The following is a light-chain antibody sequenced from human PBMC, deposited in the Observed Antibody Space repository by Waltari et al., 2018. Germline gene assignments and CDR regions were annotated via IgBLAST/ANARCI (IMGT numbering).Light chain of an antibody. V-gene: IGKV3-20*01. CDR3: QHYGSSPYT. Sequence: EIVLTQSPGTLSLSPGQRATLSCRASQTVTGRYLAWYKQKPGHAPSLLIYHSSSSATGIPDRFSGSGYGTDFTLTICRLEPEDFAVYHCQHYGSSPYTFGQGTKLDIK. CDR1: QTVTGRY. CDR2: HSS. J-gene: IGKJ2*01.